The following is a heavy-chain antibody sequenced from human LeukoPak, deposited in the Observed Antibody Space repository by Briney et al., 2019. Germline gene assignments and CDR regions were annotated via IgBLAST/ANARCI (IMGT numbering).Heavy chain of an antibody. D-gene: IGHD6-19*01. J-gene: IGHJ3*02. CDR2: ISGSGGST. CDR3: AKATYSSGWADDAFDI. V-gene: IGHV3-23*01. CDR1: GFTFSSYA. Sequence: PGGSLRLSCAASGFTFSSYAMSWVRQAPGKGLEWVSAISGSGGSTYYADSVKGRFTISRDNSKNTLYLQMNSLRAEDTAVYYCAKATYSSGWADDAFDIWGQGTMVTVSS.